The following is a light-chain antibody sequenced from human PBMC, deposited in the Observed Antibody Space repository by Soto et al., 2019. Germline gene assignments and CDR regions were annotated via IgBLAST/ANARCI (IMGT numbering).Light chain of an antibody. J-gene: IGLJ2*01. CDR1: IPNIGTNF. Sequence: QSVLTQPPSASGTPGQTVTISCSRSIPNIGTNFVYWYQQLPGTAPKLLIYRNSLRPSGVPDRFSGSKSGTSASLAISGPRSEDEANYYCAEWDDSLSVIFGGGTQLTVL. CDR2: RNS. CDR3: AEWDDSLSVI. V-gene: IGLV1-47*01.